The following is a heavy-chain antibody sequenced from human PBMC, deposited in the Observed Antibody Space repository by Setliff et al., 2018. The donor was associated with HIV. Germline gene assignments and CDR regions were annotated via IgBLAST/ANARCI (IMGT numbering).Heavy chain of an antibody. D-gene: IGHD6-13*01. CDR1: GGSISSGNYY. J-gene: IGHJ6*03. V-gene: IGHV4-61*09. CDR2: ISTSGRT. Sequence: SETLSLTCTVSGGSISSGNYYWSWIRQPAGKGLEWIGHISTSGRTNYNPSLMSRLTISVDTSKNQFSLKLSSVTAADTAVYYCARGGMGSSTDYYYYMDVWGKGTTVTVSS. CDR3: ARGGMGSSTDYYYYMDV.